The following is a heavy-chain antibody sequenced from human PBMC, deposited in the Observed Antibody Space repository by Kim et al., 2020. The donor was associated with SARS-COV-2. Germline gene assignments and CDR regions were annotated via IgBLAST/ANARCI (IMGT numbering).Heavy chain of an antibody. Sequence: GGSLRLSCAASGFTFSSYGMHWVRQAPGKGLEWVAVISYDGSNKYYADSVKGRFTISRDNSKNTLYLQMNSLRAEDTAVYYCALTLRGWFDPWGQGTLVTVSS. J-gene: IGHJ5*02. V-gene: IGHV3-30*03. CDR2: ISYDGSNK. CDR3: ALTLRGWFDP. D-gene: IGHD3-3*01. CDR1: GFTFSSYG.